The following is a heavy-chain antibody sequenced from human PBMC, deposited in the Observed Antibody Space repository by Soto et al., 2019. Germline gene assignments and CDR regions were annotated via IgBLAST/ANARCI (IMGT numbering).Heavy chain of an antibody. J-gene: IGHJ5*02. Sequence: SETLSLTCSVSGASISSSDYYWGWIRQPPGQGLEWIGSIYGGSTYYNPSLKSRVTISVDTSKNQFSLRLSSVTAADTAVFYCARGVSTWGYHNGNWFYPWGKGTLVPVSS. V-gene: IGHV4-39*01. CDR3: ARGVSTWGYHNGNWFYP. CDR1: GASISSSDYY. CDR2: IYGGST. D-gene: IGHD3-16*01.